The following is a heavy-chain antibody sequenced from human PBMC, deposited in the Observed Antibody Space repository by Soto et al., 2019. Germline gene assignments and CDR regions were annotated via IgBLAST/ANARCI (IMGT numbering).Heavy chain of an antibody. D-gene: IGHD6-19*01. CDR3: ARAVGDPLYYLDY. Sequence: QVQLQESGPGLVRPSETLSLTCTVSSDSISSHYWIWIRQSPGKGLEWIGYTDYSGNTNYNPSLKSRVTISGDTSKNQFSLRLSSVTAADTAVYYCARAVGDPLYYLDYWGQGTLVTVSS. CDR2: TDYSGNT. J-gene: IGHJ4*02. CDR1: SDSISSHY. V-gene: IGHV4-59*08.